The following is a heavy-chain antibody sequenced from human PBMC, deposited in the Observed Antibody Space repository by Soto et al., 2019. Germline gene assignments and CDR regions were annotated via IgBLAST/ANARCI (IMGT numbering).Heavy chain of an antibody. J-gene: IGHJ4*02. D-gene: IGHD2-2*01. Sequence: GGSLRLSCLASGFTFSSYSMNWVRQAPGKGLEWVSSISSSSSYIYYADSVKGRFTISRDNAKNSLYLQMNSLRAEDTAVYYCARDRGYCSSTSCPGITGTAGFFDYRGKGTLVTVSS. CDR1: GFTFSSYS. CDR2: ISSSSSYI. CDR3: ARDRGYCSSTSCPGITGTAGFFDY. V-gene: IGHV3-21*01.